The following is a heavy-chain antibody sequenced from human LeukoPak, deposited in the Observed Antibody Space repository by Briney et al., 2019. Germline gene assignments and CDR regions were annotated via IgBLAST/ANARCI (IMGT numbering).Heavy chain of an antibody. CDR2: INQDGSKK. V-gene: IGHV3-7*01. Sequence: PGGSLRLSCVASRFTFSNYWMSWVSQAPGKGLEWVANINQDGSKKVYADSMKGRFTISRDNAKESLHLQLNSLRADDTAVYYCAKWGPHCVGDYCPALDSWGQGTLVTVSS. CDR1: RFTFSNYW. J-gene: IGHJ4*02. CDR3: AKWGPHCVGDYCPALDS. D-gene: IGHD2-21*02.